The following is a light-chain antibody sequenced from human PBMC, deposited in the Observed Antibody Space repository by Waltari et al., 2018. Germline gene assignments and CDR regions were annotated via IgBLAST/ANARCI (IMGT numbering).Light chain of an antibody. CDR3: CSYAGSSTLV. Sequence: QSALTQPASVSGSPGQSITLSCTGTSSDVGSYNLVSWYQQHPGKAPKLMVYEVTTRPSGGSNRFSGSKSGNSASLTISGLQAEDEADYYCCSYAGSSTLVFGGGTKVTVL. V-gene: IGLV2-23*02. CDR1: SSDVGSYNL. CDR2: EVT. J-gene: IGLJ3*02.